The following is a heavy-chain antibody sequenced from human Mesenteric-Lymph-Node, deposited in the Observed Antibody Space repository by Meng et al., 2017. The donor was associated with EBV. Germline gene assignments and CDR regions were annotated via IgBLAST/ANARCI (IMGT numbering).Heavy chain of an antibody. CDR1: GFTFSSYA. D-gene: IGHD2-21*02. Sequence: QVQLVESGGGVVQPGRSLRLSCVASGFTFSSYALHWVRQAPGKGLEWLAIISNDGSNKYYGDSVVQGRFTISRDNSENTLYLHMNYLREEDTAVYYCAKDLGEGGVTGGHDYWGQGTLVTVSS. CDR3: AKDLGEGGVTGGHDY. CDR2: ISNDGSNK. J-gene: IGHJ4*02. V-gene: IGHV3-30*18.